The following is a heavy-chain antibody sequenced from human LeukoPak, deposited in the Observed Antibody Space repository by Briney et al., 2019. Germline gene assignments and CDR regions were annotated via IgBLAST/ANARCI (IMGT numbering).Heavy chain of an antibody. J-gene: IGHJ4*02. Sequence: SGGSLRLSCAASGFTVSSNYMSWVRQAPGKGLEWVSVIYSGGSTYYADSVKGRFTISRDNSKNTLYLQMNSLRAEDTAVYYCARVPYDYDSSGYSDYWGQGTLVTVSS. D-gene: IGHD3-22*01. V-gene: IGHV3-66*01. CDR3: ARVPYDYDSSGYSDY. CDR2: IYSGGST. CDR1: GFTVSSNY.